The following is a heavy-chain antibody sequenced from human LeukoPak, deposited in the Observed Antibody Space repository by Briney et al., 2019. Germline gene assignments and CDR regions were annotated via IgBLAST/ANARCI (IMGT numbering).Heavy chain of an antibody. Sequence: ASVKVSCKASGYTFTGYYMHWVRQAPGQGLEWMGWINPSSGGTKYAQKFQGRVTMTRDTSITTAYMELSRLRSDDTAVYYCARADYCDSTTCYRFDPWGQGTLVTVSS. CDR1: GYTFTGYY. V-gene: IGHV1-2*02. CDR2: INPSSGGT. D-gene: IGHD2-2*02. J-gene: IGHJ5*02. CDR3: ARADYCDSTTCYRFDP.